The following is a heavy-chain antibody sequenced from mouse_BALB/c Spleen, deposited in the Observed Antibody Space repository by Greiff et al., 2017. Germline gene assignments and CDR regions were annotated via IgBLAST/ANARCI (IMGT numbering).Heavy chain of an antibody. V-gene: IGHV3-1*02. D-gene: IGHD1-1*01. Sequence: EVQLQESGPDLVKPSQSLSLTCTVTGYSITSGYSWHWIRQFPGNKLEWMGYIHYSGSTNYNPSLKSRISITRDTSKYQFFLQLNAVTTEDTDTYYCARACITTGVARGLDYWGQGTTLTVSS. CDR1: GYSITSGYS. J-gene: IGHJ2*01. CDR3: ARACITTGVARGLDY. CDR2: IHYSGST.